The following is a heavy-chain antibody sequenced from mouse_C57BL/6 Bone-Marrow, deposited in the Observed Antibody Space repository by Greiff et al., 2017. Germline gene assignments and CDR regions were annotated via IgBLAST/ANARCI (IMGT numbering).Heavy chain of an antibody. CDR2: INPYNGGT. Sequence: VQLKESGPVLVKPGASVKMSCKASGYTFTDYYMNWVKQSHGKSLEWIGVINPYNGGTSYNQKFKGKATLTVDKSSSTAYMELNSLTSEDSAVYYCARMRIYYDYAWGQGTLVTVSA. CDR3: ARMRIYYDYA. CDR1: GYTFTDYY. V-gene: IGHV1-19*01. D-gene: IGHD2-4*01. J-gene: IGHJ3*01.